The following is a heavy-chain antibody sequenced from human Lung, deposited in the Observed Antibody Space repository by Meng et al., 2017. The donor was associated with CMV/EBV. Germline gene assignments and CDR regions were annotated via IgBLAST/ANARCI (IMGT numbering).Heavy chain of an antibody. CDR1: GGYISSGGFY. J-gene: IGHJ5*02. V-gene: IGHV4-31*02. CDR3: ARTNYGDYNWFDP. Sequence: VCLQASGPQRVKSSRTPSLPSTVPGGYISSGGFYWSWIPQHPGKGLEWIGYIYYSGSTYYNPSLRSRVAISIDTSKNQFSLKLTSVTTADTAVYFCARTNYGDYNWFDPWGQGTLVTVSS. D-gene: IGHD4-17*01. CDR2: IYYSGST.